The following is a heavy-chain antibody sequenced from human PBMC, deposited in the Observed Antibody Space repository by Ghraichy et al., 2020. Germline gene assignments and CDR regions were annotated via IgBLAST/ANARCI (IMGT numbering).Heavy chain of an antibody. CDR1: GFIFSNYW. CDR2: IQSDGTYR. Sequence: GGSLRLSCAASGFIFSNYWMDWVRQAPGKGLVWVSHIQSDGTYRDYADSVKGRFTISRDNAKNTLYLQMNSLRVEDTAVYYCARDTNEAGQTFDLWGQGTLVTVSS. V-gene: IGHV3-74*01. D-gene: IGHD6-19*01. J-gene: IGHJ4*01. CDR3: ARDTNEAGQTFDL.